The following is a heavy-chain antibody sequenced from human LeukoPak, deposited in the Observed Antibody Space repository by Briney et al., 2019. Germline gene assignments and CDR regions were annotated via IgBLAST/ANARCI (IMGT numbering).Heavy chain of an antibody. V-gene: IGHV3-23*01. CDR1: GFTFSNYA. CDR2: ISGSDGST. Sequence: GGSLRLSCAASGFTFSNYAMSWVRQAPGKGLEWVSTISGSDGSTYYADSVKGRFTISRDNAKNTLYLQMNSLRAEDTAVYVCARALAGSRNAFDNWGQGTVVTVSP. J-gene: IGHJ3*02. CDR3: ARALAGSRNAFDN. D-gene: IGHD6-19*01.